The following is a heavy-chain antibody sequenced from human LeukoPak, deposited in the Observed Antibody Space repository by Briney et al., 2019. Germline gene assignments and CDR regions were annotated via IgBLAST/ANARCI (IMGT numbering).Heavy chain of an antibody. CDR1: GYTFTGYY. D-gene: IGHD3-22*01. V-gene: IGHV1-2*02. CDR3: ASLYCYDSSGYPTQFDY. J-gene: IGHJ4*02. Sequence: ASVKVSCKASGYTFTGYYMHWVRQAPGQGLEWMGWINPNSGGTNYAQKFQGRVTMTRDTSISTAYMELSRLRSDDTAVYYCASLYCYDSSGYPTQFDYWGQGTLVTVSS. CDR2: INPNSGGT.